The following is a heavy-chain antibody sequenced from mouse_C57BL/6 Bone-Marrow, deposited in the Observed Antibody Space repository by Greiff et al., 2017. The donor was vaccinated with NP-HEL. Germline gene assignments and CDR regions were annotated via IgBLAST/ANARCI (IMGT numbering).Heavy chain of an antibody. CDR1: GFNIKDDY. J-gene: IGHJ2*01. V-gene: IGHV14-4*01. CDR2: IDPENGDT. CDR3: TTAYYFDY. Sequence: DVQLQESGAELVRPGASVKLSCTASGFNIKDDYMHWVKQRPEQGLEWIGWIDPENGDTEYASKFQGKATITADTSSNTAYLQLSSLTSEDTAVYYCTTAYYFDYWGQGTTLTVSS.